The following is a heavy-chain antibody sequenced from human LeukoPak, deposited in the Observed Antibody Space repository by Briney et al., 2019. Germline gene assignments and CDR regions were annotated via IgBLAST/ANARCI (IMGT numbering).Heavy chain of an antibody. J-gene: IGHJ4*02. D-gene: IGHD3-22*01. CDR3: ARVPGPAYYYDSSATWGGFDY. CDR1: GFTFSSYS. V-gene: IGHV3-48*01. CDR2: ISSSSSTI. Sequence: PGGSLRLSCAASGFTFSSYSMNWVRQAPGKGLEWVSYISSSSSTIYYADSVKGRFTISRDNAKNSLYLQMNSLRAEDTAVYYCARVPGPAYYYDSSATWGGFDYWGQGTLVTVSS.